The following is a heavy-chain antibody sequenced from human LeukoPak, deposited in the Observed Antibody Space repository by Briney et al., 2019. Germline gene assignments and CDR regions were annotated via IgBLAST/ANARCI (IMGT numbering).Heavy chain of an antibody. CDR2: ISSSSSTI. CDR1: GFTFSSYS. CDR3: ARTRVGYSSGYAGAFDI. Sequence: GGSLRISCAASGFTFSSYSMNWVRQAPGKGLEWVSYISSSSSTIYYADSVKGRFTISRDNAKDSLYLQMNSLRAEDTAVYYCARTRVGYSSGYAGAFDIWGQGTMVTVSS. J-gene: IGHJ3*02. D-gene: IGHD3-22*01. V-gene: IGHV3-48*01.